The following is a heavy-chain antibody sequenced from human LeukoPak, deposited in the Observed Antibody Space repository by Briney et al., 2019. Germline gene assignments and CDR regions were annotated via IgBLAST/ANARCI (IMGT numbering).Heavy chain of an antibody. CDR1: GFTFSSYA. CDR3: ARVGYGYYFDY. J-gene: IGHJ4*02. Sequence: GRSLRLSCAASGFTFSSYAMHWVRQAPGKGLEWVAVISYDGSNKYYADSVKGRFTISRDNSKNTLYLQMNSLRAEDTAVYYCARVGYGYYFDYWGQGTLVTVSS. D-gene: IGHD5-12*01. V-gene: IGHV3-30-3*01. CDR2: ISYDGSNK.